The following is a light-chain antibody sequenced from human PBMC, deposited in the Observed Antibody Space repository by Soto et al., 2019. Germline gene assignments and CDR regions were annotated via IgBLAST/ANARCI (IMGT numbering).Light chain of an antibody. Sequence: IVLTQSPGTLGLSPGERATLSCRASQSVSGSFFAWYQQKPGQSPRLLIYDASTRATGIPDRFSGSGSGTDFTLTISRLEPEDFAVYYCQQYGRSPPFTFGPGTKVDIK. CDR1: QSVSGSF. V-gene: IGKV3-20*01. CDR2: DAS. CDR3: QQYGRSPPFT. J-gene: IGKJ3*01.